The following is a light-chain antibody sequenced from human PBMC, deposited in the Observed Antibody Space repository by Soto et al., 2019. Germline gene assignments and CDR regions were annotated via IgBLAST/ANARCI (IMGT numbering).Light chain of an antibody. J-gene: IGLJ1*01. CDR1: SSNIGNNY. CDR2: DNN. CDR3: GTWDSSLSAYV. Sequence: QSVLTQPPSVSAAPGQKVTISCSGSSSNIGNNYVSWYQQLPGTAPKLLIYDNNKRPSGIPDRSSGSKSGTSATLGITGLQTGDEADYCCGTWDSSLSAYVFGTGTKVTVL. V-gene: IGLV1-51*01.